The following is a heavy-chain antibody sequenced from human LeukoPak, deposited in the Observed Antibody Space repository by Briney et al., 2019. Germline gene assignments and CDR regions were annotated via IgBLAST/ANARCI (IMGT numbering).Heavy chain of an antibody. V-gene: IGHV4-31*03. Sequence: SETLSLTCTVSGGSISSGGYYWSWIRQHPGKGLEWIGYIYYSGSTYYNPSLESRVTISVDTSKNQFSLKLSSVTAADTAVYYCARVREVAPPTFWYFDYWGQGTLVTVSS. CDR1: GGSISSGGYY. D-gene: IGHD3-16*01. CDR2: IYYSGST. J-gene: IGHJ4*02. CDR3: ARVREVAPPTFWYFDY.